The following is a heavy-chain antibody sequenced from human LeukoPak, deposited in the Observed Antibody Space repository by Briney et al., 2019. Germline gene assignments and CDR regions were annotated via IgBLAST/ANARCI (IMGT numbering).Heavy chain of an antibody. CDR3: ARVFYSGYDYPFDY. CDR2: IYSGGST. D-gene: IGHD5-12*01. CDR1: GFTVSSNY. J-gene: IGHJ4*02. V-gene: IGHV3-66*01. Sequence: GGSLRLSCAASGFTVSSNYMSWVRQAPGKGLEWVSVIYSGGSTYYADSVKGRFTISRDNSKNTLYLQMNSLRAEDTAVYYCARVFYSGYDYPFDYWGQGTLVTVSS.